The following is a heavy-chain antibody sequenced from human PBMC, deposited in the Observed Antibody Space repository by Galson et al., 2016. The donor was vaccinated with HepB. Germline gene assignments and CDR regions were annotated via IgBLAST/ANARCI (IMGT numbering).Heavy chain of an antibody. D-gene: IGHD3-9*01. CDR3: ARGGYDSIPV. CDR2: ISVGSGVI. V-gene: IGHV3-48*02. J-gene: IGHJ4*02. Sequence: SLRLSCAASGFAFSSYSMNWVRQAPGKGLEWISYISVGSGVIYYADSVKGRFTISRDDARDSLSLQMNSLRDEDTAVYYCARGGYDSIPVWGLGTLVTVSS. CDR1: GFAFSSYS.